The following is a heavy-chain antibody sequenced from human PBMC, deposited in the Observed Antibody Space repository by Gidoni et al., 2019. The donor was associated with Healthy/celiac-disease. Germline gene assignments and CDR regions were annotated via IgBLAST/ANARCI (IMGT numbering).Heavy chain of an antibody. J-gene: IGHJ6*02. D-gene: IGHD6-13*01. Sequence: QVQLVQSGAEVKKPGASVKVPCKASGYTFTSYDINWVRQATGQGLEWMGWMNPNSGNTGYAQKFQGRVTMTRNTSISTAYMELSSLRSEDTAVYYCARGGEQQLVPPYYYGMDVWGQGTTVTVSS. CDR1: GYTFTSYD. CDR2: MNPNSGNT. V-gene: IGHV1-8*01. CDR3: ARGGEQQLVPPYYYGMDV.